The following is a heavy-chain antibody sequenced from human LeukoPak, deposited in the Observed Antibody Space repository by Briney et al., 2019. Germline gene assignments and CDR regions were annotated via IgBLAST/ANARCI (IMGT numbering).Heavy chain of an antibody. CDR3: AKEEGYYYDSGGYYVEYFQH. V-gene: IGHV3-23*01. Sequence: GGSLRLSCAASGFTFSTYAMSWVRQAPGKGLVWVSAISADGNIYYADSVKGRFTISRDNSKNTLHLQMNSLRAEDTAVYYCAKEEGYYYDSGGYYVEYFQHWGQGTLVTVSS. CDR1: GFTFSTYA. J-gene: IGHJ1*01. CDR2: ISADGNI. D-gene: IGHD3-22*01.